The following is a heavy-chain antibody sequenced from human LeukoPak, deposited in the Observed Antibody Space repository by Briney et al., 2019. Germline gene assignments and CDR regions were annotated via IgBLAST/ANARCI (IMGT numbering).Heavy chain of an antibody. Sequence: SETLYLTCAVSGYSISSGYYWGWIRQPPGKGLEWIGSIYRSGSTYYNPSLKSRVTISVDTSKNQFSLKLSSMTAADTAVYYCARLHCSSTSCYLYIDYWGQGTLVTVSS. V-gene: IGHV4-38-2*01. CDR3: ARLHCSSTSCYLYIDY. CDR1: GYSISSGYY. CDR2: IYRSGST. D-gene: IGHD2-2*01. J-gene: IGHJ4*02.